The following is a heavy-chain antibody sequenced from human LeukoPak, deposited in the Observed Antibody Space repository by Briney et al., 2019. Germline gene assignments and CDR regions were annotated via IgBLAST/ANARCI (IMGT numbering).Heavy chain of an antibody. CDR3: ARVLSGSWDWFDP. J-gene: IGHJ5*02. D-gene: IGHD3-22*01. Sequence: GGALRLSCVASGFTFSSYSMNWVRQAPGKGLEWVSYISSSSLNIFYADSVKGRFTISRDNAKNSLYLQMNSLRVEDTAVYYCARVLSGSWDWFDPWGQGTLVTVSS. CDR2: ISSSSLNI. CDR1: GFTFSSYS. V-gene: IGHV3-48*04.